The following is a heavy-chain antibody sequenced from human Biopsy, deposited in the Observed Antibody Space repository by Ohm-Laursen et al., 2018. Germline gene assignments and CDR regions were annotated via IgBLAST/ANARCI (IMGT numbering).Heavy chain of an antibody. V-gene: IGHV1-2*02. CDR1: GYTFTGYH. CDR2: INAKTGDT. D-gene: IGHD3-22*01. J-gene: IGHJ5*02. CDR3: TRGGYYYDSLAYYYWFDP. Sequence: ASVKVSCEASGYTFTGYHVHWVRQAPGQGLEWMGWINAKTGDTNYAQKFQGRVTMTRDTSISTAYVDLSSLRSDDTAVYYCTRGGYYYDSLAYYYWFDPWGQGTLVIVSS.